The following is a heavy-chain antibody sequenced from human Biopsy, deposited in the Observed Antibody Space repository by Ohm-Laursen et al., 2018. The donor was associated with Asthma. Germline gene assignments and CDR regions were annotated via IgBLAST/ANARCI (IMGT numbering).Heavy chain of an antibody. D-gene: IGHD2-8*01. CDR2: VTYDGISQ. CDR3: ARERAGVLGSYNGMDV. J-gene: IGHJ6*02. CDR1: GFTFSNYG. Sequence: SLRLSCAASGFTFSNYGMHWVRQVAGKGLDWVAVVTYDGISQYYAESVKGRFTISRDNSRNTLNLQMNSVRPDDTAVYYCARERAGVLGSYNGMDVWGPGTTVSVSS. V-gene: IGHV3-30*03.